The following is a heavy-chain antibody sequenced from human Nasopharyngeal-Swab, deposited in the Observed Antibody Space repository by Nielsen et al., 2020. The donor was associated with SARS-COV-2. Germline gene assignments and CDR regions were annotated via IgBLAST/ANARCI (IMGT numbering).Heavy chain of an antibody. Sequence: GSLRLSCTVSGGSISSYYWSWIRQPAGKGLEWIGCIYTSGSTNYNPSLKSRVTMSVDTSKNQFSLKLSSVTAADTAVYYCAREMATIPVDFRAFDIWGQGTMVTVSS. CDR3: AREMATIPVDFRAFDI. CDR2: IYTSGST. J-gene: IGHJ3*02. CDR1: GGSISSYY. D-gene: IGHD5-24*01. V-gene: IGHV4-4*07.